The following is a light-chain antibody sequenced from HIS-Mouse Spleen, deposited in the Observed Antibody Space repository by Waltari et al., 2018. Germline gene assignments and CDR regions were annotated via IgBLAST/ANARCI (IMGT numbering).Light chain of an antibody. CDR1: KGITSY. V-gene: IGKV1-8*01. Sequence: AIRMTQSPSSLLASTGDRVTITCRASKGITSYLAWYQQKPGKAPKLLIYAASTLQSGVPSRFSGSGSGTDFTLTISCLQSEDFATYYCQQYYSYPSTFGQGTKVEIK. CDR3: QQYYSYPST. CDR2: AAS. J-gene: IGKJ2*01.